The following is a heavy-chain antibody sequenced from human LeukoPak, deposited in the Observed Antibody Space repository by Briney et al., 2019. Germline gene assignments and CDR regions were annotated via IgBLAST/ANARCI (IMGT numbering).Heavy chain of an antibody. J-gene: IGHJ4*02. Sequence: SQTLSLTCAISGDSVSSNSAAWNWLRQSPSRGLEWLGRTYYRSKWYNDYAVSVKSRITINPDTSKNQFSLQLNSVTPVDPAVYCCGRTFSRYYDYWGQGTLVTVSS. D-gene: IGHD3-22*01. V-gene: IGHV6-1*01. CDR1: GDSVSSNSAA. CDR3: GRTFSRYYDY. CDR2: TYYRSKWYN.